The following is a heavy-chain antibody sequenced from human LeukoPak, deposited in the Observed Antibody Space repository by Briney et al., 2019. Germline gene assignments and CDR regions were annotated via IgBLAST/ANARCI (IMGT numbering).Heavy chain of an antibody. V-gene: IGHV4-34*01. CDR2: INHSGST. CDR1: GGSFSGYY. D-gene: IGHD3-10*01. CDR3: ARAPTMVRGVDYFDY. Sequence: PSETLSLTCAVYGGSFSGYYWSWIRQPPGKGLEWIGEINHSGSTNYNPSLKSRVTISVDTSKNQFSLKLSSVTAADTAVYYCARAPTMVRGVDYFDYWGQGTLVTVSS. J-gene: IGHJ4*02.